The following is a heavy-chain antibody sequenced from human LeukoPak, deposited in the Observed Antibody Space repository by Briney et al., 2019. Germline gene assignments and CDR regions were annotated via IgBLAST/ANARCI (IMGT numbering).Heavy chain of an antibody. D-gene: IGHD3-16*01. J-gene: IGHJ4*02. CDR1: GFTFSTYN. Sequence: GGSLRLSCAASGFTFSTYNMNWVRQAPGKGPQWVSSITPSSSYVYYADSVKGRFTISRDNAKNTLYLQMNSLRAEDTAVYYCARVRMGDDFNPFDYWGQGTLVTVSS. CDR3: ARVRMGDDFNPFDY. CDR2: ITPSSSYV. V-gene: IGHV3-21*06.